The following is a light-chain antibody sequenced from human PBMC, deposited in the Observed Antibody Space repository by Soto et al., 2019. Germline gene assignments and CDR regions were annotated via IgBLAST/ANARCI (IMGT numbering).Light chain of an antibody. Sequence: DIQMTQSPSSLFASVGNKVPITCQPSQAISNYLNWNQQKPGKAPKLLIYDASNLETGVPSRFSGSGSGTDFTFTISSLQPEDIATYYCQQYDNLPYTFGQGTKLEIK. CDR1: QAISNY. J-gene: IGKJ2*01. CDR3: QQYDNLPYT. CDR2: DAS. V-gene: IGKV1-33*01.